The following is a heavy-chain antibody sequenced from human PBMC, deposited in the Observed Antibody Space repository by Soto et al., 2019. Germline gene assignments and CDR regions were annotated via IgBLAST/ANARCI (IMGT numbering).Heavy chain of an antibody. Sequence: SQTLSLTCAISGDSVSSNSAAWNWIRQSPSRGLEWLGRTYYRSKWHNDYAASVKSRITINPDTSKNQFSLQLNSVTPEDTAVYYCVRQSSNDREYFGLDVWGQGSTVTVSS. J-gene: IGHJ6*02. V-gene: IGHV6-1*01. CDR3: VRQSSNDREYFGLDV. CDR2: TYYRSKWHN. D-gene: IGHD3-9*01. CDR1: GDSVSSNSAA.